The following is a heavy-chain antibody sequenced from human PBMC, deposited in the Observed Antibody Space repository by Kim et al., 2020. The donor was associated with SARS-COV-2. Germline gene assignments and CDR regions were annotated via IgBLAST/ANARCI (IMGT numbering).Heavy chain of an antibody. V-gene: IGHV3-48*03. J-gene: IGHJ6*03. CDR1: GFTFSSYE. Sequence: GGSLRLSCAASGFTFSSYERNWVRQAPGKGLEWVSYISSSGSTIYYPDSVKGRFTISRDNAKNSLYLQMNSLRAEDAAVYYCAWILYHYYDYYMDFLGKG. CDR2: ISSSGSTI. CDR3: AWILYHYYDYYMDF. D-gene: IGHD2-2*03.